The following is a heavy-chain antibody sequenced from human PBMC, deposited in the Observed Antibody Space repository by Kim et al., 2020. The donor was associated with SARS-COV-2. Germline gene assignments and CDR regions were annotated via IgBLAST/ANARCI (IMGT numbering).Heavy chain of an antibody. D-gene: IGHD5-12*01. CDR3: ARDPQLRQDYYYYGMDV. Sequence: ASVKVSCKASGYTFTSYAMNWVRQAPGQGLEWMGWINTNTGNPTYAQGFTGRFVFSLDTSVSTAYLQISSLKAEDTAVYYCARDPQLRQDYYYYGMDVWGQGTTVTVSS. CDR2: INTNTGNP. J-gene: IGHJ6*02. CDR1: GYTFTSYA. V-gene: IGHV7-4-1*02.